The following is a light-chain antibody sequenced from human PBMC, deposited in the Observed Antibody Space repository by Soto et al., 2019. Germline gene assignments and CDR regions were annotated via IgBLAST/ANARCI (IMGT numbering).Light chain of an antibody. CDR2: DAS. Sequence: DMQMTQSPSTLSASVGDRVTITCRASQNINRWLAWYQQRRGKAPKRLMYDASTLESGVPSRFSGSGSGKEFTLTISSLQPDDSATYYCQQYNSFFGQGTKLEIK. CDR3: QQYNSF. CDR1: QNINRW. J-gene: IGKJ2*01. V-gene: IGKV1-5*01.